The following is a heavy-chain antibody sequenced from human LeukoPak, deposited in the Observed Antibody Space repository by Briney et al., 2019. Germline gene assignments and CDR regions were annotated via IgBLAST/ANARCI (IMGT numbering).Heavy chain of an antibody. Sequence: SETLSLTCTVSGGSISTTSYYWGWIRQPPGKGLEWIGSIYYSGNTYYNPSLKSRVTVSVDTSKNQFSLNLSSVTAADTAVYYCATFDSSGYYLAYWGQGTQVTVSS. CDR3: ATFDSSGYYLAY. V-gene: IGHV4-39*01. J-gene: IGHJ4*02. CDR1: GGSISTTSYY. D-gene: IGHD3-22*01. CDR2: IYYSGNT.